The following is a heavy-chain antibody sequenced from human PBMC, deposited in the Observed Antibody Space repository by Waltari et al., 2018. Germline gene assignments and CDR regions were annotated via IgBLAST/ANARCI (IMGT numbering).Heavy chain of an antibody. D-gene: IGHD5-12*01. CDR1: GYHFTAYY. V-gene: IGHV1-69-2*01. CDR2: VDPEDGET. Sequence: EVQLVQSGAEVKKPAATVKISCKASGYHFTAYYIQWVQQAPGKGLEWMGRVDPEDGETIYAEKFQGRVTITADTSTDTAYMELSSLRSEDTAVYYCATGSGYSGYREPWGQGTLVTVSS. J-gene: IGHJ5*02. CDR3: ATGSGYSGYREP.